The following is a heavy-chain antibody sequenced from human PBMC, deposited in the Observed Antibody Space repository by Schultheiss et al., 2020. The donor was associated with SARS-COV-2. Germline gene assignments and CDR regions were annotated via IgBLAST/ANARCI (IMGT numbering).Heavy chain of an antibody. CDR2: IKQDGSEK. D-gene: IGHD1-26*01. J-gene: IGHJ4*02. CDR1: GFTFSNAW. CDR3: ARMASYYVEY. V-gene: IGHV3-7*03. Sequence: GESLKISCAASGFTFSNAWMSWVRQAPGKGLEWVANIKQDGSEKYYVDSVKGRFTISRHNSKNTLYLQMNSLRAEDTAVYYCARMASYYVEYWGQGTLVTVSS.